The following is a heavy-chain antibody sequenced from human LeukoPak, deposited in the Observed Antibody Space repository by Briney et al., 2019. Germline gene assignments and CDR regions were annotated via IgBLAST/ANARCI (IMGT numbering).Heavy chain of an antibody. CDR1: GFTFSSYS. CDR3: ARDGTMVGGVIIHFDY. V-gene: IGHV3-21*01. CDR2: ISSSSSYI. D-gene: IGHD3-10*01. Sequence: PGGSLRLSCAASGFTFSSYSMNWVRQAPGKGLEWVSSISSSSSYIYYADSVKGRFTISRDNAKNPLYLQMNSLRAEDTAVYYCARDGTMVGGVIIHFDYWGQGTLVTVSS. J-gene: IGHJ4*02.